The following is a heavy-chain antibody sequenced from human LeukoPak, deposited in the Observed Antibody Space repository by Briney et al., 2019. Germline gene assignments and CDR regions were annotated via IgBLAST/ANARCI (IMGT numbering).Heavy chain of an antibody. V-gene: IGHV4-39*01. CDR1: GVSISRSSHY. CDR2: ISDSGNT. J-gene: IGHJ4*02. D-gene: IGHD6-6*01. Sequence: SETLSLTCTVSGVSISRSSHYWGWIRQPPGKGLEWIGSISDSGNTYYNPSLKSRVAIPVDTSKNQFSLKLNSVTAADTAVYYCARHGASSSQYDYRGQGTLVTVSS. CDR3: ARHGASSSQYDY.